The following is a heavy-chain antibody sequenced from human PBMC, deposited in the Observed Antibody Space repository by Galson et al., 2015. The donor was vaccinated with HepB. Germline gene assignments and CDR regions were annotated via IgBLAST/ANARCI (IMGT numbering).Heavy chain of an antibody. Sequence: SVKVSCKASGYTFTDYGISWVRQAPGQGLEWXGWISDYXDDPNYXQKVQGRVTMTIDTSTGTAYMELRNLRSDDTAVYYCARDYLPAAGRWHFDLWGRGTLVTVSS. J-gene: IGHJ2*01. D-gene: IGHD6-13*01. CDR3: ARDYLPAAGRWHFDL. CDR2: ISDYXDDP. CDR1: GYTFTDYG. V-gene: IGHV1-18*04.